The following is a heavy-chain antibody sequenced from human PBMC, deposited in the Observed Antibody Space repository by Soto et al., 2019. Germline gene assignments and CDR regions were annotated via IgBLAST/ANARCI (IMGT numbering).Heavy chain of an antibody. CDR2: IYSGGET. Sequence: EVQLLESGGGLVQPGGSLRLSCAASGFTFSSYAMTWVRQDPGKGLEWVSAIYSGGETYYADSVKGRFTISRDTSKNTLYLQMNILRAEDTAVYYCAKTLGPNAIHPFSWGHGTLVIVS. J-gene: IGHJ5*01. V-gene: IGHV3-23*01. CDR3: AKTLGPNAIHPFS. D-gene: IGHD7-27*01. CDR1: GFTFSSYA.